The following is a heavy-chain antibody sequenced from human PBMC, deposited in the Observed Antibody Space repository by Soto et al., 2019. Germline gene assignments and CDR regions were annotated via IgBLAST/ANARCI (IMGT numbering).Heavy chain of an antibody. CDR3: ERGPGLRAVAERYYYYGMDV. Sequence: PSETLSLTCAVYCGSFSGYSWSWIRQPPGKGLEWIGEINHSGSTNYNPSLKRRVTIAVDTSKNHFSLNLSSVTAADTALYCCERGPGLRAVAERYYYYGMDVWGKGTTVTVSS. CDR1: CGSFSGYS. D-gene: IGHD6-19*01. CDR2: INHSGST. J-gene: IGHJ6*04. V-gene: IGHV4-34*01.